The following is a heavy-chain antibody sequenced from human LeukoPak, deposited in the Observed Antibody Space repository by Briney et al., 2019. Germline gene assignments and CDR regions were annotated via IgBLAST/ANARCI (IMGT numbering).Heavy chain of an antibody. CDR3: ARGGTAVIAPYAFDI. V-gene: IGHV4-59*01. CDR2: INYSGST. J-gene: IGHJ3*02. CDR1: GGSISSYY. Sequence: KPSETLSLTCTVSGGSISSYYWSWIRQPPGKGLEWIGYINYSGSTNYNPSVKSRVAMSVDTSKKQFSLKLSSLTAADTAVYYCARGGTAVIAPYAFDIWGQGTMVTVSS. D-gene: IGHD4-23*01.